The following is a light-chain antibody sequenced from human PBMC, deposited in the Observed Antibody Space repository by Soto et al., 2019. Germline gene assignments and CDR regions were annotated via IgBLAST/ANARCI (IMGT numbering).Light chain of an antibody. CDR1: QGVGSF. J-gene: IGKJ3*01. V-gene: IGKV1-27*01. CDR2: GAS. CDR3: HKYNSAPLT. Sequence: DIQMTQSPSSLSASVGDRVTISCRASQGVGSFLAWYQQKPGKVPKALIYGASNLQSGVPSRFSGSGSGTDFTLTINGLQPEDVATYYCHKYNSAPLTFGPGTRVDLK.